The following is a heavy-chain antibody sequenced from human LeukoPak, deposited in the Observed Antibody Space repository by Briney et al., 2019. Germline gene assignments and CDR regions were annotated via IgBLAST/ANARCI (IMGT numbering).Heavy chain of an antibody. CDR2: LHHSGST. CDR1: GDSISRNYW. V-gene: IGHV4-4*02. CDR3: ARKRADIWYYFDY. Sequence: SGTLSLTCAASGDSISRNYWWRWVRQPPGKGLERTGELHHSGSTNYSPSLKSRVTTSVDKSKNQFSLTLTSATAADTAVYYCARKRADIWYYFDYWGQGNLVTVSS. J-gene: IGHJ4*02. D-gene: IGHD3-9*01.